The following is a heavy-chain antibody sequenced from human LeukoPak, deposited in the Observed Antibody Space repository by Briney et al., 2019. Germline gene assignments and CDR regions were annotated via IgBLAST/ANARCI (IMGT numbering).Heavy chain of an antibody. CDR1: GYTFTGYY. J-gene: IGHJ4*02. CDR2: INPNSGDT. Sequence: ASVKVSCKTSGYTFTGYYTHWVRQAPGQGLEWMGWINPNSGDTNYAQKFQGRVTMTRDTSISTAYMELSRLRSDDTAVYYCANVGYYYGSGSYLYWGQGTLVTVSS. CDR3: ANVGYYYGSGSYLY. D-gene: IGHD3-10*01. V-gene: IGHV1-2*02.